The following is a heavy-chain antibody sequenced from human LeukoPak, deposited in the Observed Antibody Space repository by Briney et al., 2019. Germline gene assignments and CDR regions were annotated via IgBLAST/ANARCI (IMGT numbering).Heavy chain of an antibody. CDR2: VSAYSGNT. J-gene: IGHJ6*02. Sequence: ASVXXSXKXSXXTXXYXGITXVRQAPGQGLEWMGWVSAYSGNTNYAQKFQGRVTMTADTFTTTAYMELRSLGYDDAAVYYCARWNYYGSGRDYYYGMDVWGQGTTVTVSS. D-gene: IGHD3-10*01. CDR3: ARWNYYGSGRDYYYGMDV. V-gene: IGHV1-18*01. CDR1: XXTXXYXG.